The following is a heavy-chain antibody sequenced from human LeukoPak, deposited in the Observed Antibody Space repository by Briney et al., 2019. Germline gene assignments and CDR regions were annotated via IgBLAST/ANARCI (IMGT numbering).Heavy chain of an antibody. D-gene: IGHD2-2*01. CDR2: ISYDGSNK. J-gene: IGHJ6*02. V-gene: IGHV3-30*18. CDR3: AKDLEPAATYYYYGMDV. Sequence: GRSLRLSCAASGFTFSSYGMHWVRQAPGKGLEWVAVISYDGSNKYYADSVKGRFTISRDNSKNTLYPQMNSLRAEDTAVYYCAKDLEPAATYYYYGMDVWGQGTTVTVSS. CDR1: GFTFSSYG.